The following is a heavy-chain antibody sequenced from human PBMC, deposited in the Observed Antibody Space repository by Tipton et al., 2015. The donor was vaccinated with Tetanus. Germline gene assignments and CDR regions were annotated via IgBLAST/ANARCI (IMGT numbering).Heavy chain of an antibody. D-gene: IGHD3/OR15-3a*01. J-gene: IGHJ5*02. CDR3: ARGRGLGPHEYFEH. V-gene: IGHV1-18*01. Sequence: QLVQSGAEVKKPGASVKVSCKASGYTFTDYAFTWARQAPGQGLEWMGWISAYNSNTNYADKLQGRVTMTTDTSTSTAYMELSRLRSDDTAVYYCARGRGLGPHEYFEHWGQGTLVTVSS. CDR2: ISAYNSNT. CDR1: GYTFTDYA.